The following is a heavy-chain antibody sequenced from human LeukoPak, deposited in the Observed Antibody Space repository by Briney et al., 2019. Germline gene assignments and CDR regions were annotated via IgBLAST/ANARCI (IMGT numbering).Heavy chain of an antibody. CDR2: INPSGGST. V-gene: IGHV1-46*01. J-gene: IGHJ6*02. CDR3: AREGPPTAGYYYYGMDV. D-gene: IGHD4-17*01. CDR1: GYTFTSYY. Sequence: ASVKVSCKASGYTFTSYYMHWVRQAPGQGLEWMGIINPSGGSTSYAQKFQGRVTMTRDTSTSTVYMELSSLRSEDTAVYYCAREGPPTAGYYYYGMDVWGQGTTVTVSS.